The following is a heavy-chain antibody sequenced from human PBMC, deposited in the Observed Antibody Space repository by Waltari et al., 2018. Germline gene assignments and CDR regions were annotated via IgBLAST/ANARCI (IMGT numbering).Heavy chain of an antibody. J-gene: IGHJ4*02. CDR1: GYSFAKYW. Sequence: EVQLEQSGAEVKKRGESLRISCNGSGYSFAKYWCGWVRQMPGKGLEWMGVIYPGDSNTKYSLSFQGQVTISADTSISTAYLQWSSLKASDTAIYFCARQNIHSYGYGYFDFWGQGTLVTVSS. CDR2: IYPGDSNT. V-gene: IGHV5-51*01. D-gene: IGHD5-18*01. CDR3: ARQNIHSYGYGYFDF.